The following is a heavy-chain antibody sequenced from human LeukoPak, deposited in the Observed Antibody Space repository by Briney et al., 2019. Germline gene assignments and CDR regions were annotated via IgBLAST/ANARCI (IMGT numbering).Heavy chain of an antibody. D-gene: IGHD6-19*01. CDR2: IYHSGST. V-gene: IGHV4-4*02. J-gene: IGHJ4*02. CDR1: GGSISSSNW. CDR3: ARDPIAVAGTGSFDY. Sequence: SETLSLTCAVSGGSISSSNWWSWVRQPPGKGLEWIGEIYHSGSTNYNPSLKSRVTISVDKSKNQFSLKLSSVTAADTAVYYCARDPIAVAGTGSFDYWGQGTLVTVSS.